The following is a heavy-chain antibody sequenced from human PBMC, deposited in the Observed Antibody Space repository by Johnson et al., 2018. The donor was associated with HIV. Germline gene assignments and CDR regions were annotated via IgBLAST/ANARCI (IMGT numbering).Heavy chain of an antibody. D-gene: IGHD1-1*01. J-gene: IGHJ3*02. CDR1: GFTFSSYW. CDR2: INSDGSST. CDR3: AKASDNRFAFDI. V-gene: IGHV3-74*02. Sequence: QLVESGGGLLQPGGSLRLSCAASGFTFSSYWMHWVRQAPGKGLVWVSHINSDGSSTDYADSVKGRFTISRDSAKSTLYLQMNSLRAEDTAVYYCAKASDNRFAFDIWGQGTMVTVSS.